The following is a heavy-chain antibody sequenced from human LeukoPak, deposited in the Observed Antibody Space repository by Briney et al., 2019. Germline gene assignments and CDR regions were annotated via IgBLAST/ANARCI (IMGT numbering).Heavy chain of an antibody. CDR3: ARDPQGGAFDM. CDR1: GFTFSSYW. J-gene: IGHJ3*02. CDR2: ITPDGSDK. V-gene: IGHV3-7*01. Sequence: GGSLRLSCAVSGFTFSSYWMGWVRQTPGKGLEWVANITPDGSDKYYVVSVKGRFTISRDNAKNSLYLQMNSLSAEDTAIYYCARDPQGGAFDMWGQGTMVTVSP. D-gene: IGHD3-16*01.